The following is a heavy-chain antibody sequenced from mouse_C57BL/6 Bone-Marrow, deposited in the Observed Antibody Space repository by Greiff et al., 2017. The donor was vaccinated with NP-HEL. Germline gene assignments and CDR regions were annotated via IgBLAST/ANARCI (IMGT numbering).Heavy chain of an antibody. J-gene: IGHJ2*01. CDR1: GYTFTSYW. CDR2: IDPSDSYT. D-gene: IGHD1-1*01. CDR3: ARGVDYGSSLDD. Sequence: VQLQQPGAELVMPGASVKLSCKASGYTFTSYWMHWVKQRPGQGLEWIGEIDPSDSYTNYNQKFEGKSTLTVDKSSSTAYMQLSSLTSEDSAVYYCARGVDYGSSLDDRGKGTTLTVAS. V-gene: IGHV1-69*01.